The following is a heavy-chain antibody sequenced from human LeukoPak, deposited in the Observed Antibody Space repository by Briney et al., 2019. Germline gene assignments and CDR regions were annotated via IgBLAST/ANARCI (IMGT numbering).Heavy chain of an antibody. V-gene: IGHV1-8*01. D-gene: IGHD1-26*01. CDR3: ARGPLGEVGIVRMDV. J-gene: IGHJ6*02. CDR2: MNPNSGNT. CDR1: GYTFTSYD. Sequence: ASVKVSCKASGYTFTSYDINWLRQATGQGLEWMGWMNPNSGNTGYAQNFQGRVTMTRNTSITTAYMELRSLISEDTAVYYCARGPLGEVGIVRMDVWGQGTTVTVSS.